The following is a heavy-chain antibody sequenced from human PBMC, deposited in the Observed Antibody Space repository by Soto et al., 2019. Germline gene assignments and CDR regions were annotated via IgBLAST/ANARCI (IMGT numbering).Heavy chain of an antibody. CDR3: ASHDYAHYGMDV. CDR2: IYYSGST. D-gene: IGHD3-16*01. Sequence: QVQLQESGPGLVKPSQTLSLTCTVSGGSISSGDYYWSWIRQPPGKGLEWIGYIYYSGSTYYNPSLKSRVTIAVDTSKSQFSLKLSSVTAADTVVYYCASHDYAHYGMDVWGQGTTVTVSS. V-gene: IGHV4-30-4*01. CDR1: GGSISSGDYY. J-gene: IGHJ6*02.